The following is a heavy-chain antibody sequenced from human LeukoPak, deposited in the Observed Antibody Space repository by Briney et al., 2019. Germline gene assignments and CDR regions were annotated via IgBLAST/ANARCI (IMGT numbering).Heavy chain of an antibody. CDR1: GGTFSSYA. CDR3: ARGTMIIKGYFDY. D-gene: IGHD3-16*01. CDR2: IIPIFGTA. V-gene: IGHV1-69*13. Sequence: SVKVSCKASGGTFSSYAISWVRQAPGQGLEWMGGIIPIFGTANYAQKFQGRVTITADESTSTAYMELSSLRSEDTAAYYCARGTMIIKGYFDYWGQGTLVTVSS. J-gene: IGHJ4*02.